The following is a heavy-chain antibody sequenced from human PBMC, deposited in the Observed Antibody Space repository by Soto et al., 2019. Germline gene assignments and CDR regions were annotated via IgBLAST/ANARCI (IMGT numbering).Heavy chain of an antibody. V-gene: IGHV4-59*12. CDR2: IYYSGST. Sequence: SETLSLTCTVSGGSISSYYWSWIRQPPGKGLEWIGYIYYSGSTYYNPSLKSRVTISVDTSKNQFSLKLSSVTAADTAVYYCARGADYYYMDVWGKGTTVTVSS. CDR1: GGSISSYY. CDR3: ARGADYYYMDV. J-gene: IGHJ6*03.